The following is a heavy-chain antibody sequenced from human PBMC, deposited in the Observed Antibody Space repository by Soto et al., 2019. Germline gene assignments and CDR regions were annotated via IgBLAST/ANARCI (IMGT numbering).Heavy chain of an antibody. Sequence: EGQLLESGGGLVQPGGSLRLSCAASGFTFSKYAMSWVRQAPGKGLEWVSGISGGGDTTYYADSVKGRFTISRDISKNTLYLQMNSRRAEDTAIYYCANSLSSTWYISPDYWGQGTLVTVSS. J-gene: IGHJ4*02. V-gene: IGHV3-23*01. CDR3: ANSLSSTWYISPDY. CDR2: ISGGGDTT. CDR1: GFTFSKYA. D-gene: IGHD6-13*01.